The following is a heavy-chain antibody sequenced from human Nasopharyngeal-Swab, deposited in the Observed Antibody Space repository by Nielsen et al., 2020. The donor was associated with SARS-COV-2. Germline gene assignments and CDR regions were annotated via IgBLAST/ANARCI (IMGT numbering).Heavy chain of an antibody. CDR1: GGSISSGDYY. CDR2: IYYSGST. J-gene: IGHJ5*02. V-gene: IGHV4-30-4*01. CDR3: ARDPDYGRKRRGGWFDP. Sequence: SETLSLTCAVYGGSISSGDYYWSWIRQPPGKGLEWIGYIYYSGSTYYNPSLKSRVTISVDTSKNQFSLKLSSVTAADTAVYYCARDPDYGRKRRGGWFDPWGQGTLVTVSS. D-gene: IGHD4-17*01.